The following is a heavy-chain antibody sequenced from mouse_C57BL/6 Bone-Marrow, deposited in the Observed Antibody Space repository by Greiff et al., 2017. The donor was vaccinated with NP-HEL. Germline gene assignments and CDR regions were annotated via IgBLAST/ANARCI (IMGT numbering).Heavy chain of an antibody. Sequence: QVQLKESGAELARPGASVKLSCKASGYTFTSYGISWVKQRTGQGLEWIGEIYPRSGNTYYNEKFKGKATLTADKSSSTAYMELRSLTSEDSAVYFGARCDYGRNYYARDYWGQGTSVTVSS. J-gene: IGHJ4*01. CDR2: IYPRSGNT. CDR1: GYTFTSYG. D-gene: IGHD1-1*01. V-gene: IGHV1-81*01. CDR3: ARCDYGRNYYARDY.